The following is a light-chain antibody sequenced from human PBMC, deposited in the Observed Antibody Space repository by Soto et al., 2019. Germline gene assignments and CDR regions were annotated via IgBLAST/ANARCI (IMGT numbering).Light chain of an antibody. CDR2: DAS. V-gene: IGKV1-5*01. Sequence: LQMTQSPSTLSASVGDRVTITCRASQSIYRWLAWYQQKPGEAPNLLINDASSLERGVPSRFSGSGSGTEFTLTINSLQPDDFATFYCQQYYSYPWTFGQGTKVDIK. CDR3: QQYYSYPWT. CDR1: QSIYRW. J-gene: IGKJ1*01.